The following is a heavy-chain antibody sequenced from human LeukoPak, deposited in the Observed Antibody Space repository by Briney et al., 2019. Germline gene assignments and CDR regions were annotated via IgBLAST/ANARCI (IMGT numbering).Heavy chain of an antibody. D-gene: IGHD3-9*01. J-gene: IGHJ3*02. CDR3: ARAGSLLRYFDWLFHDAFDI. CDR2: IKQDGSEK. Sequence: PGGSLRLSCAASGFTFSSYWMSWVRQAPGKGLEWVANIKQDGSEKYYVDSVKGRFTISRDNAKNSLYLQMNSLRAEDTAVYYCARAGSLLRYFDWLFHDAFDIWGQGTMVTVSS. CDR1: GFTFSSYW. V-gene: IGHV3-7*01.